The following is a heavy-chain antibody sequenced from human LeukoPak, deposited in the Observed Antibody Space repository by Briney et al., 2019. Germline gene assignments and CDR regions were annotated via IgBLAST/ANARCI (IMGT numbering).Heavy chain of an antibody. CDR2: ISYSSSYI. D-gene: IGHD5/OR15-5a*01. CDR3: ASGTASGFSVY. J-gene: IGHJ4*02. CDR1: GFTFTSYS. Sequence: GGSLRLSCAASGFTFTSYSMNWVRQAPGKGLEWVSSISYSSSYIYYADSAKGRFTISRDNAKNSLYLQMDSLRAEDTAVHYCASGTASGFSVYWGQGTLITVSS. V-gene: IGHV3-21*01.